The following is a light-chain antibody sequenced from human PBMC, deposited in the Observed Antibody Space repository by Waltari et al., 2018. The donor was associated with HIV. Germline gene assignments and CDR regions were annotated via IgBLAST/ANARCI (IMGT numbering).Light chain of an antibody. CDR2: AAS. CDR1: QSISNY. V-gene: IGKV1-39*01. Sequence: DIQMTQSPSSLSASVGDRVTITCRASQSISNYLNWYQQKPGKAPKLLMYAASSLQSGVPSRFSGSGSGTDFTLTISSLQPEDFATYYCQQSLSTPFTFGQGTQLEIK. J-gene: IGKJ5*01. CDR3: QQSLSTPFT.